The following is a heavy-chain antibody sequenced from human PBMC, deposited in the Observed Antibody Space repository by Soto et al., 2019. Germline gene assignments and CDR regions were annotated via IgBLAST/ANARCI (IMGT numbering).Heavy chain of an antibody. D-gene: IGHD6-13*01. V-gene: IGHV3-23*01. J-gene: IGHJ4*02. CDR1: GSTFSAYV. CDR3: AKLTAA. Sequence: GGSLRLSCAASGSTFSAYVMSWVRQAPGKGLEWVSSITSSGGGTYYADSVKGRFTVSRDNSKNTVYLQMNGLRDEDTAVYYCAKLTAAWGQGTLVTVSS. CDR2: ITSSGGGT.